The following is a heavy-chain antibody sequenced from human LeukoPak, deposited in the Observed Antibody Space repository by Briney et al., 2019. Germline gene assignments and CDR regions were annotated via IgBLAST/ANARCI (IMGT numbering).Heavy chain of an antibody. Sequence: ALVKVSCKASGYTFTGYYMHWVRQAPGQGLEWMGWINPNSGGTNYAQKFQGRVTMTRDTSISTAYMELSRLRSDDTAVYYCARSGSGVGTSKDFWSGYCDYWGQGTLVTVSS. CDR1: GYTFTGYY. CDR2: INPNSGGT. J-gene: IGHJ4*02. V-gene: IGHV1-2*02. D-gene: IGHD3-3*01. CDR3: ARSGSGVGTSKDFWSGYCDY.